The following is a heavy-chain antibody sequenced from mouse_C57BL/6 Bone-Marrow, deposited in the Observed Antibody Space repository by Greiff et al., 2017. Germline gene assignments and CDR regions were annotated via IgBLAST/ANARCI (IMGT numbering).Heavy chain of an antibody. D-gene: IGHD2-1*01. CDR1: EYEFPSHD. Sequence: EVQVVESGGGLVQPGESLKLSCESNEYEFPSHDMSWVRKTPEKRLELVAAINSDGGSTYYPDTMERRFIISRDNTKKTLYLQMSSLRSEDTALYYCAGVSSVTYWYFDVWGTGNTVTVSS. J-gene: IGHJ1*03. CDR2: INSDGGST. CDR3: AGVSSVTYWYFDV. V-gene: IGHV5-2*01.